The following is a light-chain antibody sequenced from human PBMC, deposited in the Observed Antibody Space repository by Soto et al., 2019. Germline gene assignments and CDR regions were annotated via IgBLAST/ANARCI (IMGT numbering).Light chain of an antibody. V-gene: IGLV2-14*03. Sequence: QYVLTQPASVSGSPGQSITISCTGTSSDVGGYNYVSWYQQHPGKAPKLLIYDVNNRPSGVSNRFSGSKSGNTASLTISGLQAEDEADYYCTSYTTTSTVVFGGGTKLTVL. CDR3: TSYTTTSTVV. J-gene: IGLJ2*01. CDR2: DVN. CDR1: SSDVGGYNY.